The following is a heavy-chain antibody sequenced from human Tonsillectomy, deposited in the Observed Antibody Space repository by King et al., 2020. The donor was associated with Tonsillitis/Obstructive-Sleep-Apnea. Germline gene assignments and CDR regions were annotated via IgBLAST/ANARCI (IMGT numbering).Heavy chain of an antibody. V-gene: IGHV4-39*01. J-gene: IGHJ4*02. D-gene: IGHD3-10*01. Sequence: QVQLQESGPGLVKPSETLSLTCTVSDGSISSSTYYWGWIRQPPGKGLEWIGTIYYSGITYYNPSLKSRVTISVDTSKNHFSLKLSFVTAADTAVYYCARQRGLGLFFDYWGQGTLVTVSS. CDR2: IYYSGIT. CDR1: DGSISSSTYY. CDR3: ARQRGLGLFFDY.